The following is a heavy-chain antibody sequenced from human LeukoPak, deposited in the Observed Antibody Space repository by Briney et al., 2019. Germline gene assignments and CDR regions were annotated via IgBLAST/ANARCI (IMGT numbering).Heavy chain of an antibody. CDR2: MNPNSSNT. CDR1: GYTFTSYD. Sequence: GASVKVSCKASGYTFTSYDIHWVRQASGQGLEWMGWMNPNSSNTGYAQKFQGRVTITRNTSISTAYMELSSLRSEDTAVYYCARGRYGDYGDFDLWGRGTLVTVSS. CDR3: ARGRYGDYGDFDL. D-gene: IGHD4-17*01. V-gene: IGHV1-8*03. J-gene: IGHJ2*01.